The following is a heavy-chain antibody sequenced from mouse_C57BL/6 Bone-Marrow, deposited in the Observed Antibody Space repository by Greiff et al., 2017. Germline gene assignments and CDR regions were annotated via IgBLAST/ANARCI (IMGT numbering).Heavy chain of an antibody. V-gene: IGHV5-17*01. J-gene: IGHJ2*01. D-gene: IGHD1-1*01. Sequence: EVQVVESGGGLVKPGGSLKLSCAASGFTFSDYGMHWVRQAPEKGLEWVAYISSGSSTIYYADTVKGRFTISRDNATNTLFLQMTSLRSEDTAMYYCARSFFITTFYFDYWGQGTTLTVSS. CDR1: GFTFSDYG. CDR3: ARSFFITTFYFDY. CDR2: ISSGSSTI.